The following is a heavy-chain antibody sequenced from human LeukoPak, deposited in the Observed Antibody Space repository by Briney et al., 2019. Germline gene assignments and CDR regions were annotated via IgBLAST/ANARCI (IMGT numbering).Heavy chain of an antibody. J-gene: IGHJ4*02. CDR3: ARACYNDSSGYAGADY. CDR2: MNPNSGNT. V-gene: IGHV1-8*01. D-gene: IGHD3-22*01. Sequence: ASVKVSCKASGYTFTSYDINWVRQATGQGLEWMGWMNPNSGNTGYAQKFQGRVTMTRNTSISTAYMELSSLRSEDTAVYYCARACYNDSSGYAGADYWGQGALVTVSS. CDR1: GYTFTSYD.